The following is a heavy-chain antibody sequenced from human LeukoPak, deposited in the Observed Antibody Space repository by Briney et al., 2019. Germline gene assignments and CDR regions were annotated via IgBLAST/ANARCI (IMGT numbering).Heavy chain of an antibody. J-gene: IGHJ3*02. CDR3: ARERGVTLPYDAFDI. V-gene: IGHV4-59*01. CDR2: IYYSGST. Sequence: PSETLSLTCTVSGGSISSYYWSWIRQPPGKGLEWIGYIYYSGSTNYNPSLKSRVTISVDTSKNQFSLKLSSVTAADTAVYYRARERGVTLPYDAFDIWGQGTMVTVSS. CDR1: GGSISSYY. D-gene: IGHD2-21*02.